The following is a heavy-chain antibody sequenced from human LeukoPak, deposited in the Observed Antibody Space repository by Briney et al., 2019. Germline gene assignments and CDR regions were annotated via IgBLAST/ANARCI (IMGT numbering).Heavy chain of an antibody. J-gene: IGHJ4*02. D-gene: IGHD3-22*01. CDR2: IRSSDGTT. V-gene: IGHV3-48*04. Sequence: GGSLRLSCAASGFSFSSYGMKWVRQAPGKGLEWVSYIRSSDGTTYYADSVKGRFTISRDNAKNSLYLQMDSLRAEDTAVYYCAKRADSSSHPSDYWGQGTLVTVSS. CDR3: AKRADSSSHPSDY. CDR1: GFSFSSYG.